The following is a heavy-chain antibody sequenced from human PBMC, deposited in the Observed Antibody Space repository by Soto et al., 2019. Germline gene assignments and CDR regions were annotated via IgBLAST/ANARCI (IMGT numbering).Heavy chain of an antibody. D-gene: IGHD6-13*01. CDR3: ACFYDSSSWSLGFDL. J-gene: IGHJ5*02. V-gene: IGHV1-69*02. CDR1: GGTFSSYT. Sequence: ASVKVSCKASGGTFSSYTISWVRQAPGQGLEWMGRIIPILGIANYAQKFQGRVTITADKSTSTAYMELSSLRSEDTAVYYCACFYDSSSWSLGFDLWGQGTLVPVSS. CDR2: IIPILGIA.